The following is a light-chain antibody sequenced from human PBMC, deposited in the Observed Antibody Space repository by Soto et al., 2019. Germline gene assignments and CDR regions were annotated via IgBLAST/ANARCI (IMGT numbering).Light chain of an antibody. CDR3: QQSHNAPLT. CDR2: GAT. Sequence: DIRMTQSPSSLSASVGNRVTLTCRASQNINSYLNWYQHKPGRAPKVLVYGATNLPSGVPSRFSGSGSGTEFTFTISSLQPEDFATYYCQQSHNAPLTFGGGTRVE. J-gene: IGKJ4*01. V-gene: IGKV1-39*01. CDR1: QNINSY.